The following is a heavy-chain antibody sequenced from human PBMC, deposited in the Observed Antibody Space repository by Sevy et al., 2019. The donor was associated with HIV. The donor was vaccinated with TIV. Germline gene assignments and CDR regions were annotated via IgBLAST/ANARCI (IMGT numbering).Heavy chain of an antibody. J-gene: IGHJ4*02. D-gene: IGHD2-15*01. Sequence: GGSLRLSCAASEFTFSTYAMNWVRQAPGKGLEWVSSISSLSRYIYYADSVKGRFTSSRDNAKNSQYLHMNSLTAEDTAVDYCARGRTPPVEVGATDPSYFDHWGQGTLVTVSS. V-gene: IGHV3-21*01. CDR3: ARGRTPPVEVGATDPSYFDH. CDR1: EFTFSTYA. CDR2: ISSLSRYI.